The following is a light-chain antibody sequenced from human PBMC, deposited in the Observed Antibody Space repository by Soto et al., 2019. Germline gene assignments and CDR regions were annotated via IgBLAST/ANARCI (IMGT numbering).Light chain of an antibody. Sequence: EIVLTQSPGTLSLSPGERATLSCRASQSVSSSYLAWYQQKPGQAPRLLIYGASSRATGIPDRFSGGGSGTDFTLTISRLEPEDFAVYYCQQYGSSPGMYTFGQGTKLEIK. J-gene: IGKJ2*01. CDR2: GAS. CDR3: QQYGSSPGMYT. V-gene: IGKV3-20*01. CDR1: QSVSSSY.